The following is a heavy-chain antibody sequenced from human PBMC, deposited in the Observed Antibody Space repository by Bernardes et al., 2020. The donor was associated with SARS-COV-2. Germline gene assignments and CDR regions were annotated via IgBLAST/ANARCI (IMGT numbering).Heavy chain of an antibody. V-gene: IGHV1-3*01. CDR1: GYTFTSYA. J-gene: IGHJ3*02. Sequence: ASVKVSCKASGYTFTSYAMHWVRQAPGQRLEWMGWINAGNGNTKYSQKFQGRVTITRDTSASTAYMELSSLRSEDTAVYYCARAHQATIFGVVIMGRDDAFDIWGQGTMVTVSS. CDR2: INAGNGNT. D-gene: IGHD3-3*01. CDR3: ARAHQATIFGVVIMGRDDAFDI.